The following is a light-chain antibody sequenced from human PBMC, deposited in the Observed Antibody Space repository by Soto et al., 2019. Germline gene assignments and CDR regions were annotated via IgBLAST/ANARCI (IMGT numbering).Light chain of an antibody. CDR2: AAS. CDR1: QSISSY. J-gene: IGKJ4*01. CDR3: QQSYSTPLT. Sequence: DIQMTQAPSSLSASGEDRVTITCRASQSISSYLHWYQHKPGKAPKLLIYAASSSQSGVPSRFSGSGSGTDFTLHISSLQPEDFATYYCQQSYSTPLTFGGGTKGEIK. V-gene: IGKV1-39*01.